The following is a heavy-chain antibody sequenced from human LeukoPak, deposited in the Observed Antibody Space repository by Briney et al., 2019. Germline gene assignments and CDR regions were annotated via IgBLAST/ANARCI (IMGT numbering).Heavy chain of an antibody. CDR3: ARDSYYDSSGYAGFDY. D-gene: IGHD3-22*01. CDR2: IIPNSGGT. V-gene: IGHV1-2*02. J-gene: IGHJ4*02. CDR1: GYTFTGYF. Sequence: VASVKVSCKASGYTFTGYFINWVRQAPGQGLEWMGWIIPNSGGTNYAQKFQGRVTMTRDTSISTAYMQLSRLRSDDTAVYYCARDSYYDSSGYAGFDYWGQGTLVTVSS.